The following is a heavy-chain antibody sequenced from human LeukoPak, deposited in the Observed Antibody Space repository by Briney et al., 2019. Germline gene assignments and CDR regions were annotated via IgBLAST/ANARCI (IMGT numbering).Heavy chain of an antibody. Sequence: GESLKISCKGSGYSFTNYWIGWVRQMPGKGLEWVGIIYPGDSDTGYSPSLQGQVTISADKSISTAYLQWSSLKASDTAIYFCAIGGDSSTSCYRCFNYWGQGTLVTVSS. D-gene: IGHD2-2*02. CDR1: GYSFTNYW. CDR3: AIGGDSSTSCYRCFNY. CDR2: IYPGDSDT. V-gene: IGHV5-51*01. J-gene: IGHJ4*02.